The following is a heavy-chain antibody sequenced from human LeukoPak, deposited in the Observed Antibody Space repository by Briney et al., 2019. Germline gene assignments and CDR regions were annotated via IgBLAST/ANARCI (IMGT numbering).Heavy chain of an antibody. CDR3: ARVEYCSSTSCYTDMYFDY. D-gene: IGHD2-2*02. CDR1: GYTFTSYY. Sequence: ASVKVSCKASGYTFTSYYMHWVRQAPGQGLEWMGKINPSACRTSYAKKSQGRSTMTRDTPQSTVYIELSSLRSEDTAVYYCARVEYCSSTSCYTDMYFDYWGQGTLVTVSS. J-gene: IGHJ4*02. CDR2: INPSACRT. V-gene: IGHV1-46*01.